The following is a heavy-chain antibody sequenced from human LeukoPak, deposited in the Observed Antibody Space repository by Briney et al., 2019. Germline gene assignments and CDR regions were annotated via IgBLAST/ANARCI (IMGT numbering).Heavy chain of an antibody. CDR2: IYYSGST. V-gene: IGHV4-39*01. Sequence: SETLSLTCTVSGGSISSSSYYWGWIRQPPGKGLEWIGSIYYSGSTYYNPSLKSRVIISVDTSKNQFSLKLSSVTAADTAVYYCARQTAYYYGSGSYYNRPYFDYWGQGTLVTVSS. CDR3: ARQTAYYYGSGSYYNRPYFDY. D-gene: IGHD3-10*01. CDR1: GGSISSSSYY. J-gene: IGHJ4*02.